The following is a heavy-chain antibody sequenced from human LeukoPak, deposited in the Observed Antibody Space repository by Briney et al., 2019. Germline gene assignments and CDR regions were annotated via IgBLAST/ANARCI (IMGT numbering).Heavy chain of an antibody. CDR1: GFIFTDYG. CDR3: AKQNYYDSSGYYLN. V-gene: IGHV3-30*02. CDR2: IRYDGSNK. J-gene: IGHJ4*02. Sequence: GGSLRLSCAASGFIFTDYGMHWVRQAPGKGLEWVAFIRYDGSNKYYADSVKGRFTISRDNSKNTLYLQMNSLRAEDTAVYYCAKQNYYDSSGYYLNWGQGTLVTVSS. D-gene: IGHD3-22*01.